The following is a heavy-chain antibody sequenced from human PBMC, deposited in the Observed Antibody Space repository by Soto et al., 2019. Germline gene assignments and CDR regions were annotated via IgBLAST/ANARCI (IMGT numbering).Heavy chain of an antibody. CDR3: ARVEGSFCSSSSCYGAMDV. Sequence: VQLVQSGAEVKKPGSSVKVSCKASGGTFNSYAISWVRQAPGQGLEWMGGIIPFFGTANYAQNFQGRVTITADESTSTAYMELSSLRSEDTAVYYCARVEGSFCSSSSCYGAMDVWGQGTTVTVSS. CDR1: GGTFNSYA. J-gene: IGHJ6*02. D-gene: IGHD2-2*01. CDR2: IIPFFGTA. V-gene: IGHV1-69*01.